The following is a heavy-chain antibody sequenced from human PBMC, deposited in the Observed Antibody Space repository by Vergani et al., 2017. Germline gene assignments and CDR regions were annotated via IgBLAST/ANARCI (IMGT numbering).Heavy chain of an antibody. Sequence: QVQLQESGPRLVRPSQTLSLTCTVSGGSINTGAYYWSWIRQPAGKGLEWIGRVYTSGMTNYNPSLRSRVTILVDRSKRQLSLKLPSVPAGDPAVYFCARELSYYYGSGSDDYNPYYYEGMDVWGPGTTVTVSS. CDR3: ARELSYYYGSGSDDYNPYYYEGMDV. D-gene: IGHD3-10*01. V-gene: IGHV4-61*02. CDR1: GGSINTGAYY. J-gene: IGHJ6*02. CDR2: VYTSGMT.